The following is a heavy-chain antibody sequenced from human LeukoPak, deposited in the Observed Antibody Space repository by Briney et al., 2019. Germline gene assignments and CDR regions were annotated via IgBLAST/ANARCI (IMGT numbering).Heavy chain of an antibody. CDR2: INHSGST. J-gene: IGHJ5*02. V-gene: IGHV4-34*01. CDR1: GGSFSGYY. Sequence: KPSETLPLTCAVYGGSFSGYYWSWIRQPPGKGLEWIGEINHSGSTNYNPSLKSRVTISVDTSKNQFSLKLSSVTAADTAVYYCAGGCRYYDFWSGYYNWFDPWGQGTLVTVSS. D-gene: IGHD3-3*01. CDR3: AGGCRYYDFWSGYYNWFDP.